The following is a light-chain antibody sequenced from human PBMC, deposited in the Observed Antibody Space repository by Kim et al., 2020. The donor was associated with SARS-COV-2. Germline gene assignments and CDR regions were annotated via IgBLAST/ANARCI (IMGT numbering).Light chain of an antibody. V-gene: IGKV3-20*01. Sequence: SPGERGTLSGRARQSVTNKYLAWYQQRLGQAPRLLIYGASSRATGIPDRFSGSGSGTDFTLTISRVEPEDFAVYYCQQYASSPITFGQGTRLEIK. CDR3: QQYASSPIT. CDR2: GAS. CDR1: QSVTNKY. J-gene: IGKJ5*01.